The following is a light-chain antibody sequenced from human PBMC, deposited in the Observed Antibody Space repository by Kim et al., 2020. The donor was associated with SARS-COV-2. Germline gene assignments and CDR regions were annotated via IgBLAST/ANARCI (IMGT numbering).Light chain of an antibody. CDR3: HQYRDSSPYT. V-gene: IGKV3-20*01. Sequence: SPGDTATLACRASQGVGNSFLAWYQQRPGQAPRLLIFGASNRATGVPDRFSGSGSGTDFSLTISGLEPEDFATYYCHQYRDSSPYTFGQGTKLEI. J-gene: IGKJ2*01. CDR2: GAS. CDR1: QGVGNSF.